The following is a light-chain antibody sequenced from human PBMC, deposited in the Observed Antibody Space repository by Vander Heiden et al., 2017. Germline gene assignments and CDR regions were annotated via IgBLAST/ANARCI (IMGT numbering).Light chain of an antibody. CDR1: QSVLSSSNNKNY. Sequence: DIVMTQSPDYLAVSLGERATINCKSSQSVLSSSNNKNYLAWYQQIPGQPPKLLINWASTRESGVPDRFSGSGSGTDFTLTISSLQAEDVAVYYCQQSSTAPLTFGGGTKVEI. V-gene: IGKV4-1*01. CDR2: WAS. J-gene: IGKJ4*01. CDR3: QQSSTAPLT.